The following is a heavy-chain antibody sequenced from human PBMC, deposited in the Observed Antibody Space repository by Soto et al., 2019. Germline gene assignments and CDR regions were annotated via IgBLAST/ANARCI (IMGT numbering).Heavy chain of an antibody. CDR2: IYTSGSA. CDR3: ARVGGEITGASYYYYGLDV. CDR1: GGSIRGYY. D-gene: IGHD3-16*01. V-gene: IGHV4-4*07. J-gene: IGHJ6*02. Sequence: PSETLSLTCNVSGGSIRGYYCTWIRQPAGKGLEWIGRIYTSGSANYNPSLKSRVTMSIDTSKNKFSLRLRSVTAADTAVYYCARVGGEITGASYYYYGLDVWGQGTTVTVSS.